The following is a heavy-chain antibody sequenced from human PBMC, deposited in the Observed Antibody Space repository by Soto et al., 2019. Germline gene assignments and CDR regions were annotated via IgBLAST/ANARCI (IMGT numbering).Heavy chain of an antibody. D-gene: IGHD3-10*01. V-gene: IGHV3-30*18. Sequence: QVQLVESGGGVVQPGRSLRLSCAASGFTFSSYGMHWVRQAPGKGLEWVAVISYDGSNKYYADSVKGRFTTSRDNSKNTLYLQMNSLRAEDTAVYYCAKERGYYYGSGSPLNYYGMDVWGQGTTVTVSS. CDR1: GFTFSSYG. J-gene: IGHJ6*02. CDR2: ISYDGSNK. CDR3: AKERGYYYGSGSPLNYYGMDV.